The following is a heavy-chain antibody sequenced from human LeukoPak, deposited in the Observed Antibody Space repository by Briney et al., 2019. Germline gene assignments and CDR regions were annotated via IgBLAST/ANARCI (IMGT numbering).Heavy chain of an antibody. CDR2: INSDGSST. D-gene: IGHD3-10*01. J-gene: IGHJ3*02. V-gene: IGHV3-74*01. CDR3: STGSGHAFDI. CDR1: GFTFSSYW. Sequence: AGGSLRHSCAASGFTFSSYWMHWVRQVPGKGLVWVSRINSDGSSTSYADSVKGRFTISRDNAKNTLYVQMNSLRAEDTAVYYCSTGSGHAFDIWGRGTMVTVSS.